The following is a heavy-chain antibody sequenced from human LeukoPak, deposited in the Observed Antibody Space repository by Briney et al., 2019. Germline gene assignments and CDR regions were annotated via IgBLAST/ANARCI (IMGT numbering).Heavy chain of an antibody. V-gene: IGHV3-30*18. Sequence: GGSLRLSCAASGFTFSSYGMHWVRQAPGKGLEWVAVISYDGSNKYYADSVKGRFTISRDNSKNTLYLQMNSLRAEDTAVYYCAKGIVGATEAVDYWGQGTLVTVSS. D-gene: IGHD1-26*01. CDR3: AKGIVGATEAVDY. CDR1: GFTFSSYG. CDR2: ISYDGSNK. J-gene: IGHJ4*02.